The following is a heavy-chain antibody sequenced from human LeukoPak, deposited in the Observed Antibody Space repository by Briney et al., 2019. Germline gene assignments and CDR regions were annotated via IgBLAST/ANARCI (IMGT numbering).Heavy chain of an antibody. CDR2: IGAYNGNT. CDR3: AREYSNYVYWLDP. V-gene: IGHV1-18*01. J-gene: IGHJ5*02. CDR1: GYTFTSYG. Sequence: ASVKVSCKASGYTFTSYGISWVRQAPGQGLEWMGWIGAYNGNTNYAQKFQGRVTMTRDTSISTAYMELSRLRSDDTAVYYCAREYSNYVYWLDPWGQGTLVTVSS. D-gene: IGHD4-11*01.